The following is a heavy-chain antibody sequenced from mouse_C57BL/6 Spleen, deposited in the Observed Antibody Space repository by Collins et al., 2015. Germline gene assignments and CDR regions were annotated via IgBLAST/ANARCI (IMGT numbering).Heavy chain of an antibody. CDR2: INPYNGGT. V-gene: IGHV1-19*01. Sequence: EVQLQQSGPVLVKPGASVKMSCKASGYTFTDYYMNWVKQSHGKSLEWIGVINPYNGGTSYNQKFKGKATLTVDKSSSTAYMELNSLTSEDSAVYYCARGTTVGYFDYWGQGTTLTVSS. D-gene: IGHD1-1*01. J-gene: IGHJ2*01. CDR3: ARGTTVGYFDY. CDR1: GYTFTDYY.